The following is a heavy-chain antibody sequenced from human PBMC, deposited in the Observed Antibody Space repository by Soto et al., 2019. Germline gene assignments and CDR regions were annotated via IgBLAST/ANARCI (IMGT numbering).Heavy chain of an antibody. CDR2: IWYDGSNR. Sequence: QVQLVESGGAVVQPGRSLRLSCVASGFTFSRFGMHWVRQASGKGLEWVAGIWYDGSNRLYADSVRGRFTISRDDSKNPLYLQMISLRAEDTAVYYCASGHSRGYYPGHFHYWGQGPLVTLSS. CDR3: ASGHSRGYYPGHFHY. D-gene: IGHD3-22*01. CDR1: GFTFSRFG. V-gene: IGHV3-33*01. J-gene: IGHJ4*02.